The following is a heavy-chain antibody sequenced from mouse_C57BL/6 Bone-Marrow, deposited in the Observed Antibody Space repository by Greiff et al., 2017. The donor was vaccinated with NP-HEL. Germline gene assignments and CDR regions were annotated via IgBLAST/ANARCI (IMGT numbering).Heavy chain of an antibody. J-gene: IGHJ4*01. D-gene: IGHD1-1*01. V-gene: IGHV1-19*01. Sequence: EVQLQQSGPVLVKPGASVKMSCKASGYTFTDYYMNWVKQSHGKSLEWIGVINPYNGGTSYNQKFKGKATLTVDKSSSTAYMELNSLTSEDSAVYYCARRGTVVARDYAMDYWGQGTSVTVSS. CDR1: GYTFTDYY. CDR2: INPYNGGT. CDR3: ARRGTVVARDYAMDY.